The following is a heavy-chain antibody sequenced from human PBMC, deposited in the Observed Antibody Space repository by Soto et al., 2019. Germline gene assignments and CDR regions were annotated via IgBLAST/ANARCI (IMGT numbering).Heavy chain of an antibody. Sequence: PSETLSLTCTVSGGSVRSYHWSWIRQTPGKGLEWIGYISYTGSTNYNPSLKSRVSFSVDTSKNQFSLQLSSVTAADTAVYYCATYYCSSDTCYYFDSWGQGTLVTAPQ. V-gene: IGHV4-59*02. J-gene: IGHJ4*02. CDR1: GGSVRSYH. CDR3: ATYYCSSDTCYYFDS. D-gene: IGHD2-2*01. CDR2: ISYTGST.